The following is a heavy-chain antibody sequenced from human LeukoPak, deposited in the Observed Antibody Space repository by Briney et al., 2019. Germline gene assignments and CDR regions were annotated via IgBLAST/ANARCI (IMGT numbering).Heavy chain of an antibody. D-gene: IGHD3-22*01. Sequence: PETPCLTCTVSGGSISSYYWSWIWQPPGKGLEWIGYIYYSGSTNYNPSLKSRVTISVDTSKNQFSLKLSSVTAADTAVYYCARHPYYYDSSGYYFDYWGQGALAPVTS. CDR2: IYYSGST. V-gene: IGHV4-59*08. CDR3: ARHPYYYDSSGYYFDY. CDR1: GGSISSYY. J-gene: IGHJ4*02.